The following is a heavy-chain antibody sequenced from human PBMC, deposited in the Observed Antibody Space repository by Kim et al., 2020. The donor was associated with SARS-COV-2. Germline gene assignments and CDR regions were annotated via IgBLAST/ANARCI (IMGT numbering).Heavy chain of an antibody. Sequence: KGQFTIARDNSKNTLYLQMNSLRAEDTAVYYCARVGGKIATTGAFDFDSWGQGTLVTVSS. J-gene: IGHJ4*01. D-gene: IGHD6-13*01. V-gene: IGHV3-30*07. CDR3: ARVGGKIATTGAFDFDS.